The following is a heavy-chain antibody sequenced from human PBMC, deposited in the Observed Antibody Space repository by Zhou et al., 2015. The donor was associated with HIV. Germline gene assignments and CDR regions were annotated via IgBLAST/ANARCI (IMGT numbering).Heavy chain of an antibody. Sequence: QVLLVQSGAEVKKPGSSVKVSCKASGGTLGNYGISWVRQAPGQGLEWMGGIIPIFGTTSFAQKFQGRVTITADKSTGTAYMDLSSLRSEDTAVYYCAREGWGSWYFDLWGRGTLVSVSS. V-gene: IGHV1-69*06. J-gene: IGHJ2*01. D-gene: IGHD7-27*01. CDR2: IIPIFGTT. CDR3: AREGWGSWYFDL. CDR1: GGTLGNYG.